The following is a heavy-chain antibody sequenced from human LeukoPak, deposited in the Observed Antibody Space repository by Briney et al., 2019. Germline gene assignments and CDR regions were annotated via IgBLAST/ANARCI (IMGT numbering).Heavy chain of an antibody. Sequence: SETLSLTCTVSGGSISISYYWGWIRQPPGKGLEWIGSIYYTGSTDYNPSLKSRVTISVDTSKKQFSLKLSSVTAADTAVYYCARVNWSGYDFRGAFDIWGQGKTVTVSS. CDR3: ARVNWSGYDFRGAFDI. V-gene: IGHV4-39*07. D-gene: IGHD5-12*01. J-gene: IGHJ3*02. CDR2: IYYTGST. CDR1: GGSISISYY.